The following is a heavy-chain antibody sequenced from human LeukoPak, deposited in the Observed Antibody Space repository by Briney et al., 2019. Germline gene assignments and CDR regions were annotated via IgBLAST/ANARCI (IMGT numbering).Heavy chain of an antibody. J-gene: IGHJ4*02. CDR3: ARDSQQPTRVYFDY. V-gene: IGHV3-48*03. CDR1: GFTFSSYE. D-gene: IGHD1/OR15-1a*01. CDR2: ISSSGSNT. Sequence: PGGSPRLSCAASGFTFSSYEMNWVRQAPGKGLEWVSYISSSGSNTYYADSVKGRFTISRDNAKNSLYLQMNSLRAEDTAVYYCARDSQQPTRVYFDYWGQGTLVTVSS.